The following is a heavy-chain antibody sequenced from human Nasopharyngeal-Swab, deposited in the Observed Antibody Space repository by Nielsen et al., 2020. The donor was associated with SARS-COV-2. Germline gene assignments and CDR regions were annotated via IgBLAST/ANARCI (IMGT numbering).Heavy chain of an antibody. CDR2: IKSRAAGGTT. J-gene: IGHJ6*04. D-gene: IGHD6-19*01. V-gene: IGHV3-15*01. CDR3: TTYSSGWL. Sequence: GESLKISCATSGFTFSKAWMSWVRQAPGKGPERVGRIKSRAAGGTTDYAAPVIGRFTVSRDDSESTLYLQMSSLKTEDTAAYYCTTYSSGWLWGKGTTVTVSS. CDR1: GFTFSKAW.